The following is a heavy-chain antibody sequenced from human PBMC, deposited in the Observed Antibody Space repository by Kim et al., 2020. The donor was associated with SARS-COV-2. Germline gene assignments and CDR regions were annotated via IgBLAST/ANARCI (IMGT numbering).Heavy chain of an antibody. J-gene: IGHJ6*02. D-gene: IGHD3-16*01. CDR1: GFPFSSYS. Sequence: GGSLRLSCAASGFPFSSYSMTWVRQAPGKGLEWVSSIRSSSNYIYYADSVKGRFTISRDNAKNALYLHMNSLRAEDWAVYYCARDLGRRGGVDVWGQGTADTVSS. CDR3: ARDLGRRGGVDV. V-gene: IGHV3-21*01. CDR2: IRSSSNYI.